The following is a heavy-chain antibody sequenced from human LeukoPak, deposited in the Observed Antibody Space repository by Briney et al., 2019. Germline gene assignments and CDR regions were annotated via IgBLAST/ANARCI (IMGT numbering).Heavy chain of an antibody. Sequence: GGSLRLSCVASGFTFGKYWMSWVRQAPGKGLEWVSAINGRGDTTYYADSVKGRFTISRDNSRNTLSLQMSSLRAEDTAVYYCARGAGATSFDYWGQGTLVTVSS. CDR3: ARGAGATSFDY. CDR2: INGRGDTT. CDR1: GFTFGKYW. V-gene: IGHV3-23*01. J-gene: IGHJ4*02. D-gene: IGHD1-1*01.